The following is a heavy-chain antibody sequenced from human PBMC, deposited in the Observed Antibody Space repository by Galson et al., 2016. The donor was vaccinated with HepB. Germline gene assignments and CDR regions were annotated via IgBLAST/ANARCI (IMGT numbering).Heavy chain of an antibody. CDR1: GYTFYSYW. D-gene: IGHD2/OR15-2a*01. V-gene: IGHV5-51*01. CDR2: IYPGDSDS. Sequence: QSGAEVKKPGESLKISCQGSGYTFYSYWIGWVRQMPWKGLEWMGIIYPGDSDSRFNPAFQGHVIISVDKSINTAYLQWSSLRASDTAIDYCAKQDTSRYDFRGGAAFDVWGQGTMVTVSS. J-gene: IGHJ3*01. CDR3: AKQDTSRYDFRGGAAFDV.